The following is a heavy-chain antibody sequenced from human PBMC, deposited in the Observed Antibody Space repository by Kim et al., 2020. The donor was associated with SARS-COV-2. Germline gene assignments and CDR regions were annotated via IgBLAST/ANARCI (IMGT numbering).Heavy chain of an antibody. CDR2: ISSSSSYI. CDR1: GFTFSSYS. D-gene: IGHD3-3*01. Sequence: GGSLRLSCAASGFTFSSYSMNWVRQAPGKGLEWVSSISSSSSYIYYADSVKGRFTISRDNAKNSLYLQMNSLRAEDTAVYYCARDPPVNDFWSGYDYYYGMDVWGQGTTVTVSS. J-gene: IGHJ6*02. CDR3: ARDPPVNDFWSGYDYYYGMDV. V-gene: IGHV3-21*01.